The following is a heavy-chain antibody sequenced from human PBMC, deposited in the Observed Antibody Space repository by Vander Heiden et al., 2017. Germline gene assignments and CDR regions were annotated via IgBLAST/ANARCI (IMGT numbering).Heavy chain of an antibody. J-gene: IGHJ4*02. CDR1: GFPFSSYA. CDR3: ARIVGATYYFDY. Sequence: QVQLVESGGGVVQPGRSLRLSCSASGFPFSSYAMHWVRQAPGKGLEWVAVISYDGSNKYYADSVKGRFTISRDNSKNTLYLQMNSLRAEDTAVYYCARIVGATYYFDYWGQGTLVTVSS. CDR2: ISYDGSNK. D-gene: IGHD1-26*01. V-gene: IGHV3-30*04.